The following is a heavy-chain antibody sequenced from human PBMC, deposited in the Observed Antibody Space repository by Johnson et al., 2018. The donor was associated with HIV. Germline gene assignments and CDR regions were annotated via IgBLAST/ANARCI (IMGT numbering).Heavy chain of an antibody. V-gene: IGHV3-30*18. CDR1: GFSFGSYG. Sequence: QMLLVESGGVVVQPGRSLRVSCAASGFSFGSYGMHWVRQAPGKGLEWVAIISYGGTYKYYADSVKGRFTISRDNSNNTLYLQMNSLRAEDTAVYYCAKERSWAFDIWGQGTMVTVS. CDR3: AKERSWAFDI. D-gene: IGHD7-27*01. J-gene: IGHJ3*02. CDR2: ISYGGTYK.